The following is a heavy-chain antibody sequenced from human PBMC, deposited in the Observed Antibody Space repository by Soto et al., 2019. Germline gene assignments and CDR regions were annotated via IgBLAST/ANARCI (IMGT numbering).Heavy chain of an antibody. CDR3: ARDPRYCSGGSCYYYYYYGMDV. CDR2: INAGNGNT. D-gene: IGHD2-15*01. Sequence: ASLKVSCKASGYTFTSYAMHWVRQAPGQRLEWMGWINAGNGNTKYSQKFQGRVTITRDTSASTAYMELSSLRSEDTAVYYCARDPRYCSGGSCYYYYYYGMDVWGPGTTVTVSS. J-gene: IGHJ6*02. V-gene: IGHV1-3*01. CDR1: GYTFTSYA.